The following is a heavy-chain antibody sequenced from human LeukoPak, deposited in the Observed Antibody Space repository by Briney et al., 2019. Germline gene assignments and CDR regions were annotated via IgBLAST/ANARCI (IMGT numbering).Heavy chain of an antibody. Sequence: GGSLRLSRATSVFSFTYAWMTWVPHAPGKGLEWVVRLKSKKDGETTDYAALVKGRFTMSRDDSENTVSLQMNSLKTDDTAVYYCAKGAPGGTYCDYWGEGTVVTVSS. CDR3: AKGAPGGTYCDY. CDR1: VFSFTYAW. CDR2: LKSKKDGETT. D-gene: IGHD1-26*01. V-gene: IGHV3-15*01. J-gene: IGHJ4*02.